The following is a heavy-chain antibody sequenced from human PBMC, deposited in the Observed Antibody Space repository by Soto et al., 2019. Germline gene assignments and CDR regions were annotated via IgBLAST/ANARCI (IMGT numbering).Heavy chain of an antibody. D-gene: IGHD2-15*01. J-gene: IGHJ4*02. CDR3: VVAVQPYYLDY. CDR2: ISAYNGNT. CDR1: GYTFTSYG. Sequence: QVQLVQSGAEVKKPGASVKVSCKASGYTFTSYGISWVRQAPGQGLEWMGWISAYNGNTNYAQKLQGRVTMTTDTSTRTAYMELRCLRSDDTAVYYCVVAVQPYYLDYWGQGTLVTVSS. V-gene: IGHV1-18*01.